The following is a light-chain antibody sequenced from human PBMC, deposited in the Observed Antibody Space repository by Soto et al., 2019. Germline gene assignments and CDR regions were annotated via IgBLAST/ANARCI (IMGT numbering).Light chain of an antibody. Sequence: ETVMTQSPATLPVSPGERAALSCRASQSISRNLAWYQQKPGRAPRLLIYDVSTRATGVPARFSGSGSETDFTLTISSLQSEDFAVYYCQQYNDWPPYTFGQGTKVDIK. CDR3: QQYNDWPPYT. J-gene: IGKJ2*01. CDR1: QSISRN. V-gene: IGKV3-15*01. CDR2: DVS.